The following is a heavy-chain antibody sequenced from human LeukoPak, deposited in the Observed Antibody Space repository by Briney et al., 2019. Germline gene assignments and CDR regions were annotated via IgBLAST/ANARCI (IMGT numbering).Heavy chain of an antibody. J-gene: IGHJ4*02. V-gene: IGHV4-59*12. CDR2: IYYSGIT. Sequence: SETLSLTCAVYGDSFSGYYWNCIRQHPGKGLEWIGYIYYSGITNYNPSLNSRVTISVDTTKNQFSLKLSSVTAADPAVYYCHSYDYVWGSYRDDYWGQGTLVTVSS. D-gene: IGHD3-16*02. CDR3: HSYDYVWGSYRDDY. CDR1: GDSFSGYY.